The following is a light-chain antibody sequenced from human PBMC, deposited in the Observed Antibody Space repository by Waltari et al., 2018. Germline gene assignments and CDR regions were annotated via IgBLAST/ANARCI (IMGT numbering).Light chain of an antibody. Sequence: EIVLTQSPVTLSLSPGERATLSCRASQSVSSYLTWYQQKPGQAPRLLIYDASNRATGSPGRFRGSGSGTDFALTISSLEPEDFAVYYCQQRSNWPPALTFGGGTKVEVK. CDR3: QQRSNWPPALT. V-gene: IGKV3-11*01. J-gene: IGKJ4*01. CDR2: DAS. CDR1: QSVSSY.